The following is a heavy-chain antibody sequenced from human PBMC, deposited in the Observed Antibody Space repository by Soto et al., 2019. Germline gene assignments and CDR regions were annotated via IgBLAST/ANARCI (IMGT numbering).Heavy chain of an antibody. Sequence: QVQLVESGGGVVQPGRSLRLSCAASGFTFSNYCMHWVRQAPGKGLEWVTTISSDGNDKYYAGSVKGRFTISRDNSENTRDMEMNGLRAEDTAVYYGAKARFSAHQFLDHWCQGNLVTVAS. CDR2: ISSDGNDK. D-gene: IGHD6-6*01. CDR1: GFTFSNYC. J-gene: IGHJ4*02. V-gene: IGHV3-30*18. CDR3: AKARFSAHQFLDH.